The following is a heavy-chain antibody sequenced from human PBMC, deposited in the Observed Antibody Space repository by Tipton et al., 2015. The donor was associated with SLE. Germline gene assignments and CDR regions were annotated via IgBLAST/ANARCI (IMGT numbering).Heavy chain of an antibody. J-gene: IGHJ2*01. CDR2: IYHSGST. Sequence: TLSLTCAVSGGSISSSNWRSWVRQPPGKGLEWIGDIYHSGSTNYNPSLKSRVTISVDKSKNQFSLKLSSVTAADTAVYYCAKTGMGWYFDLWGRGTLVTVSS. CDR1: GGSISSSNW. D-gene: IGHD7-27*01. V-gene: IGHV4-4*02. CDR3: AKTGMGWYFDL.